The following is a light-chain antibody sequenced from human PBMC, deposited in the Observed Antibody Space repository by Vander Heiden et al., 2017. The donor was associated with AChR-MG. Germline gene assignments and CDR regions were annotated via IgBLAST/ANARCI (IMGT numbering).Light chain of an antibody. CDR3: QVWDTGSDHGV. CDR2: DNS. J-gene: IGLJ3*02. Sequence: SYVLTRPPSVSLAPRSPAALTCGVRSIRTRRVPWSQQKPGQAPVLVVYDNSDRPSGIPERFSGAKSAKTATLTISRVEAGEEADYYCQVWDTGSDHGVFGGGTKLTVL. V-gene: IGLV3-21*03. CDR1: SIRTRR.